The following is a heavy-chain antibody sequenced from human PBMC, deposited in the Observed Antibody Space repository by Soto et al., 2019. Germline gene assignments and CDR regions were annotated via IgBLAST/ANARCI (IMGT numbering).Heavy chain of an antibody. J-gene: IGHJ4*02. Sequence: PSETLSLTCIVSGDSISSYYWSWIRQPPGRGLGWIGYIYYGGSANYNPSLKSRVTISIDTSKNQFSLKLSSVTAADTAVYYCARRYGSCFDYWGQGTLVTVSS. D-gene: IGHD5-18*01. CDR3: ARRYGSCFDY. CDR1: GDSISSYY. V-gene: IGHV4-59*01. CDR2: IYYGGSA.